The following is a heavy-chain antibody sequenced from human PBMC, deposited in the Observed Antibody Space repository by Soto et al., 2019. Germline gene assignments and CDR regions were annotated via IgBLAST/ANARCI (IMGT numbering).Heavy chain of an antibody. CDR3: VMVDNYVTPTPQDV. Sequence: QVQLVQSGDEVKKPGASVKVSCKASGYIFVNYGSAWVRQAPGHGLERMGWISPYTGNTHSATKVQGRLTMTTDTYTSTASMDLGSLTSDHTAVYYCVMVDNYVTPTPQDVWGQGTTVTVSS. V-gene: IGHV1-18*01. CDR1: GYIFVNYG. J-gene: IGHJ6*02. CDR2: ISPYTGNT. D-gene: IGHD3-16*01.